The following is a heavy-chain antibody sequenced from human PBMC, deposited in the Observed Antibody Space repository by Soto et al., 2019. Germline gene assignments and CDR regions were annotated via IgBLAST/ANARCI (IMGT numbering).Heavy chain of an antibody. Sequence: PXGXLRLSCASSGFXFSSYAMSWVRQAPGNGLEWVSAISGSCGSTYYADSVKGRITISRDNSKNTLYLQMNSLRAEYTAVYYCAKVAVAGIYFQHWGQGTLGTVSS. CDR2: ISGSCGST. V-gene: IGHV3-23*01. J-gene: IGHJ1*01. CDR1: GFXFSSYA. CDR3: AKVAVAGIYFQH. D-gene: IGHD6-19*01.